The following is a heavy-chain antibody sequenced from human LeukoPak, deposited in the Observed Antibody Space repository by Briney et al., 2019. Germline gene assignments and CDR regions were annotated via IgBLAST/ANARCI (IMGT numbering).Heavy chain of an antibody. V-gene: IGHV3-7*01. Sequence: GGSVRLSCAASGFTFSTFWISWVRQPPGKGLEWVANIKEHGGETYYLDSVRGRFTISRDNVKNSAYLQMNSLRAEDTAVYYRATVNGGYCSGGRCSDYWGQGTLVTVSS. CDR3: ATVNGGYCSGGRCSDY. J-gene: IGHJ4*02. D-gene: IGHD2-15*01. CDR1: GFTFSTFW. CDR2: IKEHGGET.